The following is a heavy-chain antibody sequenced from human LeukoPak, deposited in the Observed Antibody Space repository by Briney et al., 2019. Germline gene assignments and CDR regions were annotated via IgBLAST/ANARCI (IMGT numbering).Heavy chain of an antibody. CDR3: AKGFSGSYLTYPFDY. CDR1: GFTFSSYS. D-gene: IGHD1-26*01. CDR2: ISGSGGST. Sequence: PGGSLRLSCAASGFTFSSYSMNWVRQAPGKGLEWVSAISGSGGSTYYADSVKGRFTISRDNSKNTLYLQMNSLRAEGTAVYYCAKGFSGSYLTYPFDYWGQGTLVTVSS. J-gene: IGHJ4*02. V-gene: IGHV3-23*01.